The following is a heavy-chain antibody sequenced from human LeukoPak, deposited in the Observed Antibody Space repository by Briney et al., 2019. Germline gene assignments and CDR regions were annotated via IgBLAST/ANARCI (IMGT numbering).Heavy chain of an antibody. CDR3: ARERSGSYSYGMDV. V-gene: IGHV4-31*03. Sequence: PSETLSLTCTVSGGSISSGGYYWSWIRQYPGKGLEWIGYIYHSGSTYYNPSLKSRVTISLDASKNQFSLKLSSVTAADTAVYYCARERSGSYSYGMDVWGQGTTVIVSS. CDR2: IYHSGST. J-gene: IGHJ6*02. D-gene: IGHD3-22*01. CDR1: GGSISSGGYY.